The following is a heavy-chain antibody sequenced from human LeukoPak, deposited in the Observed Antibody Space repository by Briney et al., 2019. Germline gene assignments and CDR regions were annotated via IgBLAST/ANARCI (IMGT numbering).Heavy chain of an antibody. Sequence: ASVKVSCKASGGTFSSYAISWVRQAPGQGLEWMGGIIPIFGTANYAQKFQGRVTITADKSTSTAYMELSSLRSEDTAVYYCARVAGYYDSSGYPKFDPWGQGTLVTVSS. V-gene: IGHV1-69*06. CDR1: GGTFSSYA. D-gene: IGHD3-22*01. CDR3: ARVAGYYDSSGYPKFDP. CDR2: IIPIFGTA. J-gene: IGHJ5*02.